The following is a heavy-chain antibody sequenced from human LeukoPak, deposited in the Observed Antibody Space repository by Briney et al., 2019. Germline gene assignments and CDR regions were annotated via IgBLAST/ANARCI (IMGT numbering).Heavy chain of an antibody. D-gene: IGHD6-13*01. CDR1: GFTFDDYA. CDR2: ISWNSGSI. CDR3: AKDAQQLVQSYYFDY. J-gene: IGHJ4*02. Sequence: GGSLRLSCAASGFTFDDYAMHWVRQAPGKGLEWVSGISWNSGSIGHADSVKGRFTISRDNAKNSLYLQMNSLRAEDTALYYCAKDAQQLVQSYYFDYWGQGTLVTVSS. V-gene: IGHV3-9*01.